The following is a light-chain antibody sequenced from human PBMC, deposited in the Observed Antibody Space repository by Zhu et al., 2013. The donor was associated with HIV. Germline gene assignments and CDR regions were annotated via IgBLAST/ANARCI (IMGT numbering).Light chain of an antibody. J-gene: IGKJ2*01. CDR2: EVC. CDR1: QSLLHSDGYTY. Sequence: EIVMTQTPLSMSITPGEQASISCRSSQSLLHSDGYTYLYWFLQKARPVSTLLISEVCNRFSGVPDGFSGSGSGTDFTLTINSLQPEDFAIYYCQQYDSYPYTFGQGTKLEIK. CDR3: QQYDSYPYT. V-gene: IGKV2D-26*01.